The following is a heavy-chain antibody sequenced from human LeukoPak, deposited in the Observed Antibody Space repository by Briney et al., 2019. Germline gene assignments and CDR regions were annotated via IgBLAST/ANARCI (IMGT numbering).Heavy chain of an antibody. CDR2: INHSGST. CDR3: ARGGARRYGDYVTARVLYFDY. V-gene: IGHV4-34*01. J-gene: IGHJ4*02. CDR1: GGSFSDCY. D-gene: IGHD4-17*01. Sequence: SETLSLTCAVYGGSFSDCYWSWIRQPPGKGLEWIGEINHSGSTNYNPSLKSRVTISVDTSKNQFSLKLSSVTAADTAVYYCARGGARRYGDYVTARVLYFDYWGQGTLVTVSS.